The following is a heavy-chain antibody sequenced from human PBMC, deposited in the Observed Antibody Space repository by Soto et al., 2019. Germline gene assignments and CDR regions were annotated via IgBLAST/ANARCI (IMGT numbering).Heavy chain of an antibody. D-gene: IGHD5-18*01. J-gene: IGHJ3*02. Sequence: ASVKVSCKASGGTFSSYAISWVRQAPGRGLEWMGGIIPIFGTANYAQKFQGRVTITADKSTSTAYMELSSLRSEDTAVYYCARSGYSYGYGDAFDIWGQGTMVTVS. CDR3: ARSGYSYGYGDAFDI. CDR2: IIPIFGTA. CDR1: GGTFSSYA. V-gene: IGHV1-69*06.